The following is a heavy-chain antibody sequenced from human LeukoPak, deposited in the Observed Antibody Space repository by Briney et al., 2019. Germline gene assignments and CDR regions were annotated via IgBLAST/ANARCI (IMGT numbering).Heavy chain of an antibody. CDR3: AKETSNWYGEGPEV. CDR2: ISGSGDST. CDR1: GFTFISYA. J-gene: IGHJ6*04. V-gene: IGHV3-23*01. D-gene: IGHD6-13*01. Sequence: GGSLRLSCAASGFTFISYAMTWVRQAPGKGLEWVSFISGSGDSTYYADSVKGRFTISRDNSKNTLYLQMNSLRAEDTAVYYCAKETSNWYGEGPEVWGKGTTVTVCS.